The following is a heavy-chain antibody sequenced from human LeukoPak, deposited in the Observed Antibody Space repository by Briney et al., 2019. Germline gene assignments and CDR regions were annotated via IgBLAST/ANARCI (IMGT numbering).Heavy chain of an antibody. Sequence: GRSLRLSCAASGFTFSPYGMHWVRQAPGEGLEWVAVIWYDGSNKYYADSVKGRFTISRDNSKNTLYLQMNSLRAEDTAVYYCAREDYGDYYAFDIWGQGTMVTVSS. J-gene: IGHJ3*02. CDR3: AREDYGDYYAFDI. D-gene: IGHD4-17*01. V-gene: IGHV3-33*01. CDR2: IWYDGSNK. CDR1: GFTFSPYG.